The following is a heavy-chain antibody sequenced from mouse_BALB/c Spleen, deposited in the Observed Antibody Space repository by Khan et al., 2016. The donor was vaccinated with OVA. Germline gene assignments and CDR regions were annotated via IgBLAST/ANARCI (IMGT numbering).Heavy chain of an antibody. V-gene: IGHV9-1*02. J-gene: IGHJ2*01. CDR1: GYTFTNYV. Sequence: QIQLVQSGPELKKPGETVKISCKASGYTFTNYVMNWVKQAPGKGLKWMGWINTYTGEPTYSDDFKGRFAFSLETSASTAYLQINNLKNEDMATYFCARGNRDFDYWGQGTTLTVSS. CDR3: ARGNRDFDY. CDR2: INTYTGEP. D-gene: IGHD2-1*01.